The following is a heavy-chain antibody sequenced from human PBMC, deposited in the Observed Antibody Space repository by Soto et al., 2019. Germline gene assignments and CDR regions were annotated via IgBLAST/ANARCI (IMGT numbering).Heavy chain of an antibody. CDR1: GFTFSSYA. D-gene: IGHD3-9*01. CDR3: ARGDYFDRRFDN. J-gene: IGHJ4*02. V-gene: IGHV3-7*03. CDR2: IKQDESEK. Sequence: GGSLRLSCAASGFTFSSYAMSWVRQAPGKGLEWVATIKQDESEKYYVDSVKGRFTVSRDNAKNSLYLQMDSLRVEDTAVYYCARGDYFDRRFDNWGQGALVTVSS.